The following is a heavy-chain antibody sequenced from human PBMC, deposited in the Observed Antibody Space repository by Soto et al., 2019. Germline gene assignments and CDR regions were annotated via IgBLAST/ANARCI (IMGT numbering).Heavy chain of an antibody. J-gene: IGHJ4*02. Sequence: ASVKVSCKASGYTFTGYYMHWVRQAPGQGLEWMGWINPNSGGTNYAQKSRGWVTMTRDTSISTAYMELSRLRSDDTAVYYCARGGIAAAGPGVFDYWGQGTLVTVSS. V-gene: IGHV1-2*04. CDR3: ARGGIAAAGPGVFDY. CDR1: GYTFTGYY. CDR2: INPNSGGT. D-gene: IGHD6-13*01.